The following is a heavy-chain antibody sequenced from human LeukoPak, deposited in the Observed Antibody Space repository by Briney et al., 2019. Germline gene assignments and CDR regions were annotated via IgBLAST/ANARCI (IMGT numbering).Heavy chain of an antibody. Sequence: SQTLSLTCTVSGGSISSGDYYWSRIRQPPGKGLEWLVYIYYSGSTYYNPSLKSRVTISVDTSKNQFYLKLSSVTAADTAVYYCARYSGYGSSDYWGQGTLVTVSS. V-gene: IGHV4-30-4*08. CDR1: GGSISSGDYY. CDR2: IYYSGST. CDR3: ARYSGYGSSDY. D-gene: IGHD5-12*01. J-gene: IGHJ4*02.